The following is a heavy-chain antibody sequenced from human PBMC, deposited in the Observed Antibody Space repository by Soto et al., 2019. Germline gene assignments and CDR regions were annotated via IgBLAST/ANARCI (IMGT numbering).Heavy chain of an antibody. V-gene: IGHV3-30*18. Sequence: QVQLVESGGGVVQPGRSLRLSCAASGFTFSSYGMHWVRQAPGKGLEWVAVISYDGSNKYYADSVKGLFTISRDNSNNTLYLQMNRLRAEDTAVYYCAKPGAGGHYVDCWGQGTLVTVSS. CDR3: AKPGAGGHYVDC. D-gene: IGHD1-26*01. J-gene: IGHJ4*02. CDR1: GFTFSSYG. CDR2: ISYDGSNK.